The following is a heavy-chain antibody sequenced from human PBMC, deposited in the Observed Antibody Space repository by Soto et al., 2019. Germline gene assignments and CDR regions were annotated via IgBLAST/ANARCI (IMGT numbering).Heavy chain of an antibody. CDR1: GGSFSGYY. CDR2: INHSGST. Sequence: ESLSLTCAFYGGSFSGYYWSWIRQPPGKGLEWIGEINHSGSTNYNPSLKSRVTISVDTSKNQFSLKLSSVTAADTAVYYCARSPISRLAARTWWFDPWGQGNLVTVSS. D-gene: IGHD6-6*01. CDR3: ARSPISRLAARTWWFDP. V-gene: IGHV4-34*01. J-gene: IGHJ5*02.